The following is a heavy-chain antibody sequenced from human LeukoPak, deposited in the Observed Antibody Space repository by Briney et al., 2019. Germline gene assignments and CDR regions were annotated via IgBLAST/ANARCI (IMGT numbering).Heavy chain of an antibody. J-gene: IGHJ4*02. CDR1: GVSISSSSFY. CDR2: IYYSGST. CDR3: ARGPVLDF. D-gene: IGHD3-3*01. V-gene: IGHV4-39*07. Sequence: PSETLSLTCTVSGVSISSSSFYWGWIRQPPGKGLEWIGSIYYSGSTYYNPSLKSRVTISVDKSKNQFSLRLSSLTAADTAVYYCARGPVLDFWGQGTLVTVSS.